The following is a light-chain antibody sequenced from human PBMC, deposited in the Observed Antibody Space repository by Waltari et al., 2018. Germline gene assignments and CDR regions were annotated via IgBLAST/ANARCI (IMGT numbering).Light chain of an antibody. V-gene: IGLV2-23*01. CDR3: CTFTSSGTWV. Sequence: QSALTQPASVSGSPGQSIPISCPSDVGNYHLVPWYQQRPGTAPKPKIYGATKRPSGVSDRFSGSKSVNTASLTISGLQAEDEADYYCCTFTSSGTWVFGGGTKLTVL. CDR1: SDVGNYHL. J-gene: IGLJ2*01. CDR2: GAT.